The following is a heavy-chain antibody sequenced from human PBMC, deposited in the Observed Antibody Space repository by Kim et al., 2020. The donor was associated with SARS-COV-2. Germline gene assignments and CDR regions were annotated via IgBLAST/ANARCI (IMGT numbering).Heavy chain of an antibody. V-gene: IGHV3-7*03. D-gene: IGHD6-13*01. J-gene: IGHJ3*02. Sequence: GGSLRLSCAASGFTFSSYWMSWVRQAPGKGLEWVANIKQDGSEKYYVDSVKGRFTISRDNAKNSLYLQMNSLRAEDTAVYYCAREKHIADLSSYDAFDIWGQGTMVTVSS. CDR3: AREKHIADLSSYDAFDI. CDR2: IKQDGSEK. CDR1: GFTFSSYW.